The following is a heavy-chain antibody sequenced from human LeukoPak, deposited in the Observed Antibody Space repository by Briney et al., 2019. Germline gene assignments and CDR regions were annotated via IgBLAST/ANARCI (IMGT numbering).Heavy chain of an antibody. CDR1: RSTFTDYY. CDR3: ARGLPTASYYYMAV. CDR2: INPNSGRT. V-gene: IGHV1-2*06. J-gene: IGHJ6*03. Sequence: ASVKVSCKTARSTFTDYYIHWVRQAPGQGLEWMGRINPNSGRTNYAQNFQGRVTMTRDPSISTAYMELSRLRSDDTAVYYCARGLPTASYYYMAVWGKGTTVTVSS. D-gene: IGHD2-2*01.